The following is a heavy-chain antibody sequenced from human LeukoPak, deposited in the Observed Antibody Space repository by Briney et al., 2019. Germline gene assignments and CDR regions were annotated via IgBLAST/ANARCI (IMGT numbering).Heavy chain of an antibody. Sequence: GGSLSLSCAASGFTFSSYWMQWVRQAPGKGPVWVSRINPDGSSTSYADSVKGRFTISRDNVKNTLYLQMNSLRAEDTAVYYCARVGSLTGSYFDYWGQGTLVTVSS. D-gene: IGHD7-27*01. V-gene: IGHV3-74*01. CDR3: ARVGSLTGSYFDY. CDR2: INPDGSST. CDR1: GFTFSSYW. J-gene: IGHJ4*02.